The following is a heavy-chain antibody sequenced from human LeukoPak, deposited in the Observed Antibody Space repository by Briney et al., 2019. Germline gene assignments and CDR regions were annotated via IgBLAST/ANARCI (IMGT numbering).Heavy chain of an antibody. J-gene: IGHJ4*02. Sequence: PGGSLRLSCAASGFTFSSYEMSWVRQTPGRGLEWIGYIHHSGRTDYNPSLKSRLTISVDTSKSQFYMELTSVTAADTAVYYCAPDWRFCRDEVCLATWGQGTLVTVSS. V-gene: IGHV4-59*01. D-gene: IGHD3-3*01. CDR2: IHHSGRT. CDR1: GFTFSSYE. CDR3: APDWRFCRDEVCLAT.